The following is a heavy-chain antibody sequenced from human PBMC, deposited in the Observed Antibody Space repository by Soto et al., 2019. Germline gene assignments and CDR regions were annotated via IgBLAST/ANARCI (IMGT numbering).Heavy chain of an antibody. V-gene: IGHV4-39*01. J-gene: IGHJ5*01. D-gene: IGHD6-25*01. CDR2: IYYSGST. CDR3: ARQILAAYKTRFDS. Sequence: SETLSLTCTVSGGSISSSSYYWDWIRQPPGKGLEWIGTIYYSGSTYYNPSLKSRITISVDTSKNQFSLKLTSVTAADTAVYYCARQILAAYKTRFDSWGQGTLVTVAS. CDR1: GGSISSSSYY.